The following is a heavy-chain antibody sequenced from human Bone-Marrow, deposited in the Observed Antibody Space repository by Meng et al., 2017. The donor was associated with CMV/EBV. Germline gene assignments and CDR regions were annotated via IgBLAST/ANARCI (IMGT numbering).Heavy chain of an antibody. Sequence: ASVKVSCKASGYTFTGYYMHWVRQAPGQGLEWMGWINPNSGGTNYAQKFQGRVTVTTDTSTSTAYMELRSLRSDDTAVYYCARDLKGWLQSVLDYWGQGTLVTVSS. J-gene: IGHJ4*02. V-gene: IGHV1-2*02. CDR2: INPNSGGT. D-gene: IGHD5-24*01. CDR3: ARDLKGWLQSVLDY. CDR1: GYTFTGYY.